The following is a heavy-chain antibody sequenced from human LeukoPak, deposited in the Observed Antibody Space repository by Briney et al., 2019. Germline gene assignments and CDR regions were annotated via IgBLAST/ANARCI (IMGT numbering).Heavy chain of an antibody. D-gene: IGHD5-18*01. CDR1: GFTFSSYA. CDR2: ISYDGSNK. V-gene: IGHV3-30*04. Sequence: PGGSLRLSCAASGFTFSSYAMHWVRQAPGKGLEWVAVISYDGSNKYYADSVKGRFTISRDNSKNTLYLQMNSLRAEDTAVYYCAKDKGNSYQDYWGQGTLVTVSS. J-gene: IGHJ4*02. CDR3: AKDKGNSYQDY.